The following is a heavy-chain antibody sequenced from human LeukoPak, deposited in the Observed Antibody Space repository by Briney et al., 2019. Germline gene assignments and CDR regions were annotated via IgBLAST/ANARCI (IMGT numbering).Heavy chain of an antibody. J-gene: IGHJ5*02. CDR3: ARVVRGVIVKYNWFDP. CDR1: GGSISSYY. D-gene: IGHD3-10*01. Sequence: PSETLSLTCTVSGGSISSYYWSWIRQPPGKGLEWIGSIFHSGSTYFNPSLKSRVTISVDAAKNQFSLKVTSVTAADTAIYYCARVVRGVIVKYNWFDPWGQGTLVTVSS. V-gene: IGHV4-38-2*02. CDR2: IFHSGST.